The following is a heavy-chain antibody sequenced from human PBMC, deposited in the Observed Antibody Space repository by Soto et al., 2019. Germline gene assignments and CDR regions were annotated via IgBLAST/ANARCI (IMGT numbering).Heavy chain of an antibody. CDR1: GGSISSSNW. V-gene: IGHV4-4*02. Sequence: SETLSLTCAVSGGSISSSNWWSWVRQPPGKGLEWIGHIYNSGNTYNNPSLRSRLTISLDTSKSQFSLNLNSVTAADTAVYYCARKYFDWLLSGRSWFDPWGQGTLVTVSS. CDR2: IYNSGNT. D-gene: IGHD3-9*01. CDR3: ARKYFDWLLSGRSWFDP. J-gene: IGHJ5*02.